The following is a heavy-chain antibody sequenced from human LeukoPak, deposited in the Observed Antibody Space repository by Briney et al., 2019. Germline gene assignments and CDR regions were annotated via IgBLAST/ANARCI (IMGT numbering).Heavy chain of an antibody. Sequence: SETLSLTCAVYGGSFSGYYWSWIRQPPGKGLEWIGEINHSGSTNYNPSLTSRVTISVDTSKNQFSLKLSSVTAADTAVYYCARGAGEQSGNPYYYFDYWGQGTLVTVSS. V-gene: IGHV4-34*01. J-gene: IGHJ4*02. D-gene: IGHD3-16*01. CDR3: ARGAGEQSGNPYYYFDY. CDR1: GGSFSGYY. CDR2: INHSGST.